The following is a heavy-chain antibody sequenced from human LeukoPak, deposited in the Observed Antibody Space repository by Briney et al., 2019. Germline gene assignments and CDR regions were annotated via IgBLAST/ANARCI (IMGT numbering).Heavy chain of an antibody. D-gene: IGHD4-23*01. CDR3: ARDRGYSTFDF. V-gene: IGHV3-7*01. Sequence: GGSLRLSCAASAFTFSNYWMSWVRQAPGKGLEWVANIKEDGSEINYVDSVKGRFTISRDNAKNSLYLQMNSPRVDDTAVYYCARDRGYSTFDFWGQGTLVTVSS. J-gene: IGHJ4*02. CDR2: IKEDGSEI. CDR1: AFTFSNYW.